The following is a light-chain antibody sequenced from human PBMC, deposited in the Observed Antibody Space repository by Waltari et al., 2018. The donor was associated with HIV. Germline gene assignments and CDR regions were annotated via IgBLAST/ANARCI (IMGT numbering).Light chain of an antibody. CDR3: GTWDSSLSAGV. Sequence: QSVLTQPPSVSAAPGQKITISCSGRSSNIGHNSVSWYQQLPGTAPKLLIYDNHKRPSGIPDRFSGSKSGTSATLGITGLQTGDEADYYCGTWDSSLSAGVFGGGTKVTVL. CDR2: DNH. CDR1: SSNIGHNS. V-gene: IGLV1-51*01. J-gene: IGLJ2*01.